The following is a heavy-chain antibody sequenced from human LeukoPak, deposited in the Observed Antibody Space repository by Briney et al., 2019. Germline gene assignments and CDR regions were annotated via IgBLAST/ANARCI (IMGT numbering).Heavy chain of an antibody. V-gene: IGHV1-2*02. J-gene: IGHJ4*02. D-gene: IGHD6-13*01. CDR3: AREGDLPTAAAGTFDY. Sequence: GASVKVSCKASGYTFTGYYIHWVRQAPGQGLEWMGWINPNNGATNYAQKFQGRVTITTDESTSTAYMELSSLRSEDTAVYYCAREGDLPTAAAGTFDYWGQGTLVTVSS. CDR1: GYTFTGYY. CDR2: INPNNGAT.